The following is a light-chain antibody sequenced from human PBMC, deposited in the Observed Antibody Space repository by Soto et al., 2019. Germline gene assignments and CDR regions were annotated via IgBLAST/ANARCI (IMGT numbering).Light chain of an antibody. Sequence: DIVMTQSPDSLALSLGERATINCKSSQSLLYSSNNKNYLGWYQHKAGQPPKLLIYWGSTRESGVPDRFSGSGSSTDFTLTINSLQAEDVAVYYCQQYYNIPWAFGQGTKVEIK. J-gene: IGKJ1*01. CDR2: WGS. V-gene: IGKV4-1*01. CDR3: QQYYNIPWA. CDR1: QSLLYSSNNKNY.